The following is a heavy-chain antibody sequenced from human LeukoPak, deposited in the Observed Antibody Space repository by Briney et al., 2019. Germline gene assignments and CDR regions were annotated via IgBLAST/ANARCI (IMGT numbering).Heavy chain of an antibody. D-gene: IGHD6-19*01. Sequence: GGSLRLSCAASGFTFSSYWMSWVRQAPGEGLEWVANIKQDGSEKYYVDSVKGRFTISRDNAKNSLYLQMNSLRAEDTAVYYCARGEAVAGHNLDYWGQGTLVTVSS. V-gene: IGHV3-7*04. CDR1: GFTFSSYW. CDR2: IKQDGSEK. J-gene: IGHJ4*02. CDR3: ARGEAVAGHNLDY.